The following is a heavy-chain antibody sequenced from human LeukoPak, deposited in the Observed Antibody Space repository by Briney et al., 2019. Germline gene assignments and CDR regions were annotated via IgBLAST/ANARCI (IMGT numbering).Heavy chain of an antibody. CDR1: GFTFSSYG. V-gene: IGHV3-33*01. Sequence: GGTLRLSCAASGFTFSSYGMHWVRQAPGKGLEWVAVIWYDGSNKYYADSVKGRFTISRDNSKNTLNLQMNSLRAEDTAVYYCARELPLTTVTTGIDYWGQGTLVTVSS. CDR3: ARELPLTTVTTGIDY. D-gene: IGHD4-11*01. J-gene: IGHJ4*02. CDR2: IWYDGSNK.